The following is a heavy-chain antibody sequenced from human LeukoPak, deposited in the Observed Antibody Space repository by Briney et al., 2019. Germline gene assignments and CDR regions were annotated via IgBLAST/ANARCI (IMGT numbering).Heavy chain of an antibody. J-gene: IGHJ6*02. CDR3: AKDLHGDSYYGMDV. Sequence: GGSLRLSCAASGFTFDDYAMHWVRQAPGKGVEGVSGISWNSGSIVYADSVKGRFTISRDNAKKSLYLQMNSLRAEDTALYYCAKDLHGDSYYGMDVWGQGTTVTVSS. CDR2: ISWNSGSI. CDR1: GFTFDDYA. V-gene: IGHV3-9*01. D-gene: IGHD4-17*01.